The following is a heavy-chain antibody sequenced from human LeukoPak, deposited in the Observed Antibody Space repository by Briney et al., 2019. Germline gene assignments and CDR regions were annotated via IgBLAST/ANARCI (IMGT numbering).Heavy chain of an antibody. V-gene: IGHV3-30*02. Sequence: GGSLRLSCAASGFTFSSYGMHWVRQAPGKGLEWVAFIRYDGSNKYYADSVKGRFTISRDNSKNTLYLQMNSLRAEGTAVYYCAKDHPRATVVTPVWYFDLWGRGTLVTVSS. CDR3: AKDHPRATVVTPVWYFDL. D-gene: IGHD4-23*01. J-gene: IGHJ2*01. CDR1: GFTFSSYG. CDR2: IRYDGSNK.